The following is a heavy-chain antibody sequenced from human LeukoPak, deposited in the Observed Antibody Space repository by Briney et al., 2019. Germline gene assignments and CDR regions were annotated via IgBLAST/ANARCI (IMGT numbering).Heavy chain of an antibody. CDR1: GGSISSYY. CDR3: ARVTRDTVVRKSSKVDY. Sequence: PSETLSLTCTVSGGSISSYYWSWIRQPPGKGLEWIGYIYYSGSTNYNPSLKSRVTISVDTSKNQFSLKLSSVTAADTAVYYCARVTRDTVVRKSSKVDYWGQGTLVTVSS. J-gene: IGHJ4*02. V-gene: IGHV4-59*12. D-gene: IGHD4-23*01. CDR2: IYYSGST.